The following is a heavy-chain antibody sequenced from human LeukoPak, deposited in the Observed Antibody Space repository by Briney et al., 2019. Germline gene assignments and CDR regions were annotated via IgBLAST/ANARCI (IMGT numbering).Heavy chain of an antibody. Sequence: LVWVSHISPDGSSTSYADSVKGRFTISRDNAKNTLFLQMNSLRAEDTAVYYCTRETYYYDNWGPGTLVTVSS. CDR3: TRETYYYDN. CDR2: ISPDGSST. J-gene: IGHJ4*02. D-gene: IGHD2-21*01. V-gene: IGHV3-74*01.